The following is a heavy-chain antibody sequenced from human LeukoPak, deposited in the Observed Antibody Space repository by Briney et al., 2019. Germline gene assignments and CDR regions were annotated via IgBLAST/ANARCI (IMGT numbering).Heavy chain of an antibody. J-gene: IGHJ4*02. CDR2: IRYDGSNK. Sequence: GGSLRLSCAASGFTFSSYGLHWVRQAPGKGLEWVAFIRYDGSNKYYADSVKGRFTISRDNSKNTLYLQMNSLRAEDTAVYYCAKDRGSGSYFRAFDYWGQGTLVTVSS. CDR3: AKDRGSGSYFRAFDY. D-gene: IGHD3-10*01. CDR1: GFTFSSYG. V-gene: IGHV3-30*02.